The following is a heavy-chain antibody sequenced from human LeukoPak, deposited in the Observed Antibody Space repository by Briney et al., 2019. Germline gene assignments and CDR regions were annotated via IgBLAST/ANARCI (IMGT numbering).Heavy chain of an antibody. J-gene: IGHJ6*03. V-gene: IGHV3-48*03. CDR1: GFTFSSYE. CDR3: ARDSPLLGYYYTDV. Sequence: GGSLRLSCAASGFTFSSYEMNWVRQAPGKGLEWVSYISSSGSTIYYADSVKGRFTISRDNAKNSLYLQMNSLRAEDTAVYYCARDSPLLGYYYTDVWGKGTTVTISS. CDR2: ISSSGSTI. D-gene: IGHD2-8*02.